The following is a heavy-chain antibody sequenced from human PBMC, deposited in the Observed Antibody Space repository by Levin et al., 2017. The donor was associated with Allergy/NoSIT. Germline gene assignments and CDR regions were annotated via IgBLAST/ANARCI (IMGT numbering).Heavy chain of an antibody. CDR2: ISWNSGSI. Sequence: LSLTCAASGFTFDDYAMHWVRQAPGKGLEWVSGISWNSGSIGYADSVKGRFTISRDNAKNSLYLQMNSLRAEDTALYYCAKAGDMTTSHYYYYYMDVWGKGTTVTVSS. D-gene: IGHD4-11*01. J-gene: IGHJ6*03. CDR1: GFTFDDYA. V-gene: IGHV3-9*01. CDR3: AKAGDMTTSHYYYYYMDV.